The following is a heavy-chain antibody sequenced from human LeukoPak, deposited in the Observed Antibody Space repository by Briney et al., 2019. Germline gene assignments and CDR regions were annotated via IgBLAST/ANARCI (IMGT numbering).Heavy chain of an antibody. CDR1: GYTFTGYY. J-gene: IGHJ6*04. CDR3: ARDRSPLMDV. V-gene: IGHV1-46*01. Sequence: ASVKVSCKASGYTFTGYYMHWVRQAPGQGLEWMGIINPSGGSTSYAQKFQGRVTMTRDTSTSTVYMELSSLRSDDTAVYYCARDRSPLMDVWGKGTTVTVSS. CDR2: INPSGGST.